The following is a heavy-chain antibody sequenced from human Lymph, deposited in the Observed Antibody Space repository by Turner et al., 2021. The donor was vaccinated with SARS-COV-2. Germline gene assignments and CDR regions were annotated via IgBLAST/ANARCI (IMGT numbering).Heavy chain of an antibody. CDR1: GYSCPTYW. Sequence: EVQLVQSGAEVKKPGESLTISCKCSGYSCPTYWIGWVRQMPGKGLEWMVIIYPGDSDTRYSPSVQGQVTISADKSSSTAYLQWSSLKASDTAMYYCARLPIARGYSGYDFYYFDYWGQGTLVTVSS. CDR3: ARLPIARGYSGYDFYYFDY. D-gene: IGHD5-12*01. CDR2: IYPGDSDT. V-gene: IGHV5-51*01. J-gene: IGHJ4*02.